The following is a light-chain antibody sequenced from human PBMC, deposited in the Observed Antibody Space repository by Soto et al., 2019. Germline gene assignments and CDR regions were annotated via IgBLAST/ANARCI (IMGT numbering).Light chain of an antibody. J-gene: IGLJ2*01. CDR3: ASFTTANTWL. Sequence: SALAQPASVSESPGQSITISCTGTSSDVGAYNYVSWFQQHPGKAPRLMIFEVNKRPSGISDRFSGSRSGNTASLTISGLQTEDEADYYCASFTTANTWLFGGGTKLTVL. V-gene: IGLV2-14*01. CDR1: SSDVGAYNY. CDR2: EVN.